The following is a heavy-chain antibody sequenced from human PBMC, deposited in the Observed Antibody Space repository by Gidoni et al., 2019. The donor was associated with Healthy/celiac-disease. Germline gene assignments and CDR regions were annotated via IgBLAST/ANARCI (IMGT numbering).Heavy chain of an antibody. CDR2: ISYDGSNK. CDR1: GFTFSSYA. J-gene: IGHJ6*02. V-gene: IGHV3-30-3*01. CDR3: ASGITGTTPYYYGMDV. D-gene: IGHD1-7*01. Sequence: QVQLVESGGGVVQPGRSLRLSCAAPGFTFSSYAMHWVRQAPGKGLEWVAVISYDGSNKYYAYSVKGRFTISRDNSKNTLYLQMNSLRAEDTAVYYCASGITGTTPYYYGMDVWGQGTTVTVSS.